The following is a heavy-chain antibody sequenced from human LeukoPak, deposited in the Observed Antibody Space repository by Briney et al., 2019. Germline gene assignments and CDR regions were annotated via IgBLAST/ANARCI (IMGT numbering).Heavy chain of an antibody. CDR1: GFTFSSYW. V-gene: IGHV3-74*01. D-gene: IGHD2-2*01. CDR3: ARDFEDIVVVPAALDLYYYHMDV. J-gene: IGHJ6*03. CDR2: INSDGSST. Sequence: GGSLRLSCAASGFTFSSYWMHWVRQAPGKGLVWVSRINSDGSSTSYADSVKGRFTISRDNAKNTLYLQMNSLRAEDTAVYYCARDFEDIVVVPAALDLYYYHMDVWGKGTTVTVSS.